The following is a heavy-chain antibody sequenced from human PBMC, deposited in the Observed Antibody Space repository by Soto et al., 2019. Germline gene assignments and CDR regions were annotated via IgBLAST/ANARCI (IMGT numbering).Heavy chain of an antibody. CDR3: ARCTVDTIVTSVWCHYLDP. CDR1: GVRFRSSA. D-gene: IGHD5-18*01. J-gene: IGHJ5*02. V-gene: IGHV3-23*01. Sequence: LAWAASGVRFRSSAVTLVSQAPGKGLEWVSAVSGSGGTTYYADSVRGRFTISRDNSKNTLYLQMNSLRAEDTAIYFCARCTVDTIVTSVWCHYLDPWGQGTLVTVSS. CDR2: VSGSGGTT.